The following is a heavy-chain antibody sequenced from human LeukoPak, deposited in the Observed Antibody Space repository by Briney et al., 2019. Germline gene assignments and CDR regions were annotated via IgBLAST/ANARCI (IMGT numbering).Heavy chain of an antibody. V-gene: IGHV3-7*01. D-gene: IGHD4-17*01. J-gene: IGHJ4*02. Sequence: PGGSLRLSCAASGFTFSSYGMHWVRQAPGKGLEWVANIKEDGSEKYYVDSVKGRFTISRDNAKNSLYLQMNSLRAEDTAVYYCARELRRFDYWGQGTLVTVSS. CDR3: ARELRRFDY. CDR1: GFTFSSYG. CDR2: IKEDGSEK.